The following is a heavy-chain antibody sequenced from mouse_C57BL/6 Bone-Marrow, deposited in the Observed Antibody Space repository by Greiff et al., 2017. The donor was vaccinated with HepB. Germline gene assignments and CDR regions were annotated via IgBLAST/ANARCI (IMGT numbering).Heavy chain of an antibody. J-gene: IGHJ4*01. V-gene: IGHV5-12*01. CDR1: GFTFSDYY. CDR2: ISNGGGST. CDR3: AFYYGSSLYYYAMDY. D-gene: IGHD1-1*01. Sequence: LKESGGGLVQPGGSLKLSCAASGFTFSDYYMYWVRQTPEKRLEWVAYISNGGGSTYYPDTVKGRFTISRDNAKNTLYLQMSRLKSEDTAMYYCAFYYGSSLYYYAMDYWGQGTSVTVSS.